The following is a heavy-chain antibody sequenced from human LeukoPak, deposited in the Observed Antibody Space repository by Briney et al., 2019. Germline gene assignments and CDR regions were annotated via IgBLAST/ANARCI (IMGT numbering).Heavy chain of an antibody. J-gene: IGHJ6*02. V-gene: IGHV4-61*02. CDR2: IYTSGST. D-gene: IGHD6-19*01. CDR3: ARVKGGAVACSLDYYYGMDG. Sequence: SQTLSLTCTVSGGSISSGSYYWSWIRQPAGKGLEWIGRIYTSGSTNYNPSLKSRVTISVDTSKNQFSLKLSSVTAADTAVYYCARVKGGAVACSLDYYYGMDGWGQGTT. CDR1: GGSISSGSYY.